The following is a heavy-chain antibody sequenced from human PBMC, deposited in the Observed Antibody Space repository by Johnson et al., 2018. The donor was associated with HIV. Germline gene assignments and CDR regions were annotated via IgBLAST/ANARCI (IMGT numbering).Heavy chain of an antibody. D-gene: IGHD5-18*01. V-gene: IGHV3-7*01. CDR1: GFTFSSYW. CDR3: ARCVDTAFDI. CDR2: IKHDGSEK. J-gene: IGHJ3*02. Sequence: VQLVESGGGLVQPGGSPRLSCAASGFTFSSYWMSCVRQAPGKGLEWVANIKHDGSEKYYVDSVKGRFTISRDNAKNSLYLQMNSLRAEDTAVYYCARCVDTAFDIWGQGTMVTVSS.